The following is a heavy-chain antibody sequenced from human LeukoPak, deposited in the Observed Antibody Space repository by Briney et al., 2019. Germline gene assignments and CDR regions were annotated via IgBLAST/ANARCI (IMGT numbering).Heavy chain of an antibody. CDR1: GFTFDDFV. V-gene: IGHV3-20*04. CDR2: INWNGGRT. D-gene: IGHD5-12*01. J-gene: IGHJ3*02. Sequence: GGSLRLSCSASGFTFDDFVMRSVRQVPGKGLEGVSGINWNGGRTGYADSVKGRFTISRDNAKKSLYLQMNSLRAEDTALYYCARKWLSNAFDIWGQGTMVTVSS. CDR3: ARKWLSNAFDI.